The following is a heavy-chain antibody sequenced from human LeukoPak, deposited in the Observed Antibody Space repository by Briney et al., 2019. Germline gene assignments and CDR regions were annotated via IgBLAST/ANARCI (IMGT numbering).Heavy chain of an antibody. CDR3: ARHRSIAPHFDY. Sequence: SETLSLTCAVSGGSISSSNWWSWVRQPPGKGLEWIGSIYYSGSTYYNPSLKSRVTISVDTSKNQFSLKLSSVTAADTAVYYCARHRSIAPHFDYWGQGTLVTVSS. J-gene: IGHJ4*02. CDR1: GGSISSSNW. D-gene: IGHD6-6*01. V-gene: IGHV4-39*01. CDR2: IYYSGST.